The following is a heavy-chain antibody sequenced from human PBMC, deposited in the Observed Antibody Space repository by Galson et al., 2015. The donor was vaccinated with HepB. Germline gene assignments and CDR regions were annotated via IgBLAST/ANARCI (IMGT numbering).Heavy chain of an antibody. D-gene: IGHD3-22*01. Sequence: SLRLSCAASGFTFSSYAMSWVRQAPGKGLEWVSGIGSSGTATPYADSVKGRFTISRDNSKNTLYLQMNTLRPEDTAIYYCANIGYYHDTRDYMGAYWGQGTLVPVSS. V-gene: IGHV3-23*05. J-gene: IGHJ4*02. CDR2: IGSSGTAT. CDR3: ANIGYYHDTRDYMGAY. CDR1: GFTFSSYA.